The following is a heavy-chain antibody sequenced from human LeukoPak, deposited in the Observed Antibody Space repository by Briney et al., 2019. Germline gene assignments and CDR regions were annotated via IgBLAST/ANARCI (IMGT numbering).Heavy chain of an antibody. D-gene: IGHD6-19*01. V-gene: IGHV3-23*01. CDR3: AKMPVSYSSGWSTFDY. CDR2: IGGSDGRT. J-gene: IGHJ4*02. Sequence: GGSLRLSCAASGFMFSDHWMSWVRQAPGKGLEWVSGIGGSDGRTYYADSVKGRFTISRDNSKNTLYLQMNSLRAEDTAIYYCAKMPVSYSSGWSTFDYWGQGSLVTVSS. CDR1: GFMFSDHW.